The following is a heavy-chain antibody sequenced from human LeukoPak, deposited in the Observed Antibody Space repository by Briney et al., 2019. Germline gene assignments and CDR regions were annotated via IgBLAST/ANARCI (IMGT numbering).Heavy chain of an antibody. CDR3: AADYRGYYYGMDV. J-gene: IGHJ6*02. Sequence: GGSLRLSCAASGFMFSDYYMDWVRQAPGKGLEWVGRAGNKAKSYTTQYAASVKGRFTISRDDSKNSLYLQMSTLKTEDTAVCYCAADYRGYYYGMDVWGQGTTVTVSS. CDR1: GFMFSDYY. CDR2: AGNKAKSYTT. V-gene: IGHV3-72*01.